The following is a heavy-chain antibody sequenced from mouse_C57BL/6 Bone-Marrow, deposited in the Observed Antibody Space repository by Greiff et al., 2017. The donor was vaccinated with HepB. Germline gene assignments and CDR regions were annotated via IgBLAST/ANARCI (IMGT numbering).Heavy chain of an antibody. CDR2: ISSGGSYT. J-gene: IGHJ4*01. CDR1: GFTFSSYG. Sequence: EVKVVDSGGDLVKPGGSLKLSCAASGFTFSSYGMSWVRQTPDKRLEWVATISSGGSYTYYPDSVKGRFTISRDNAKNTLYLQMSSLKSEDTAMYYCARLITTVVNYYAMDYWGQGTSVTVSS. D-gene: IGHD1-1*01. CDR3: ARLITTVVNYYAMDY. V-gene: IGHV5-6*01.